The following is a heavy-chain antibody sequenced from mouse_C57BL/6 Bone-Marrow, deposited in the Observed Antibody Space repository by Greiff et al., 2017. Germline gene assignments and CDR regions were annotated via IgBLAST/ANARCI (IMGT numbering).Heavy chain of an antibody. V-gene: IGHV3-6*01. J-gene: IGHJ3*01. CDR3: APYYDYDGFAY. CDR1: GYSITSGYY. D-gene: IGHD2-4*01. CDR2: ISYDGSN. Sequence: LQESGPGLVKPSQSLSLTCSVTGYSITSGYYWNWIRQFPGNKLEWMGYISYDGSNNYNPSLKNRISITRDTSKNQFFLKLNSVTTEDTATYYCAPYYDYDGFAYWGQGTLVTVSA.